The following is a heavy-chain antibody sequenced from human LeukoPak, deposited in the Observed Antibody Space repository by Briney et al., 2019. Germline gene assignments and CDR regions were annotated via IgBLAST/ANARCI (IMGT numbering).Heavy chain of an antibody. D-gene: IGHD3-22*01. CDR1: GFALSSYW. V-gene: IGHV3-7*01. CDR3: ARDQANYFDSSGFSTY. J-gene: IGHJ4*02. CDR2: IKHDGSEE. Sequence: GGSLRLSCAASGFALSSYWMTWVRQAPGKGLQWVANIKHDGSEEYYVDSVKGRFTISRDNAKNSLYLQMNSLRAEDTAVYYCARDQANYFDSSGFSTYWGQGTLVTVAS.